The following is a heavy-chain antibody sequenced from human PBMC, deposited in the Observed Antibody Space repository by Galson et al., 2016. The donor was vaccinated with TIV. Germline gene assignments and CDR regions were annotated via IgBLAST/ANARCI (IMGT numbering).Heavy chain of an antibody. CDR1: GFTFGSYG. Sequence: SLRLSCAASGFTFGSYGFHWVRQAPGKGLEWVTYISYDGSEKSYAASVRGRLTISRDNSKNTLHLQMDSLRVEDTAFYYCARILESYYFDSWGQGTLVTVSS. V-gene: IGHV3-30*03. CDR2: ISYDGSEK. J-gene: IGHJ4*02. CDR3: ARILESYYFDS. D-gene: IGHD5-24*01.